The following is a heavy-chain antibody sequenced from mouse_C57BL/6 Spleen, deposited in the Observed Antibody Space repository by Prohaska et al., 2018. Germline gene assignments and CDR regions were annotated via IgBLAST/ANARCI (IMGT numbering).Heavy chain of an antibody. CDR1: GIDFSRYW. V-gene: IGHV4-1*01. J-gene: IGHJ4*01. CDR3: ARLLGDY. CDR2: INPDSRTI. Sequence: EVKLLQSGGGLVQPGGSLKLSCSSSGIDFSRYWTSWFRRAPGKGLEWIGEINPDSRTINYAPSLKDKFIISRDNAKNTLYLQMRKVRSEDTGLYYCARLLGDYWGQGTSVTVSS.